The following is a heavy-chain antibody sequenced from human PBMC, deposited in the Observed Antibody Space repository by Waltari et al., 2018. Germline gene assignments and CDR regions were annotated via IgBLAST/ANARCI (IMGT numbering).Heavy chain of an antibody. CDR1: GGSISSYY. CDR2: IYYSGST. CDR3: ARVRLGDSSGYSFDY. Sequence: QVQLQESGPGLVQPSETLSLTCTVSGGSISSYYWSWIRQPPGKGLEWIGYIYYSGSTNYNPSLKSRVTISVDTSKNQFSLKLSSVTAADTAVYYCARVRLGDSSGYSFDYWGQGTLVTVSS. J-gene: IGHJ4*02. V-gene: IGHV4-59*01. D-gene: IGHD3-22*01.